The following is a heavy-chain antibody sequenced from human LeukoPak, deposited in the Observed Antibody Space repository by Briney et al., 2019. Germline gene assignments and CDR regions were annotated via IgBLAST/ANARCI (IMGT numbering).Heavy chain of an antibody. Sequence: GGSLRLSCAASGFTFSSYAMSWVRQAPGKGLEWVSAISGSGGSTDYADSVKGRFTISRDNSKNTLYLQMNSLRAEDTALYYCAKDMVNDYGDYVGAFDYWGQGTLVTVSS. D-gene: IGHD4-17*01. V-gene: IGHV3-23*01. J-gene: IGHJ4*02. CDR2: ISGSGGST. CDR3: AKDMVNDYGDYVGAFDY. CDR1: GFTFSSYA.